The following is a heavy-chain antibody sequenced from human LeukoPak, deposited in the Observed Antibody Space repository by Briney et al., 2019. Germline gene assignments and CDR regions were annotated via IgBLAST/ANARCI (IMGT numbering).Heavy chain of an antibody. CDR2: IRSKANSYAT. CDR1: GFTFSGSA. Sequence: GGSLRLSCAASGFTFSGSAMHWVRQASGKGLEWVGRIRSKANSYATAYAASVKGRFTISRDDSKNTAYLQMNSLKTEDTAVYYCTRHQDYYDSSGYFFIDYGGQETLVTVSS. D-gene: IGHD3-22*01. J-gene: IGHJ4*02. CDR3: TRHQDYYDSSGYFFIDY. V-gene: IGHV3-73*01.